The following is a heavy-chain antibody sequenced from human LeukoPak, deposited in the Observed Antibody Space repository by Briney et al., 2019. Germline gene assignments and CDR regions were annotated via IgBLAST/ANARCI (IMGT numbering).Heavy chain of an antibody. Sequence: GGSLRLSCTASGFTASSKYMSWVHQASGKGLEWVSLIRSDATTAYADSVQGRFTISRDDSKNTLYLQMNSLRVEDTAVYYCARRRGGYGEGEFDYWGQGTLVTVSS. J-gene: IGHJ4*02. V-gene: IGHV3-66*04. CDR1: GFTASSKY. CDR3: ARRRGGYGEGEFDY. D-gene: IGHD4-17*01. CDR2: IRSDATT.